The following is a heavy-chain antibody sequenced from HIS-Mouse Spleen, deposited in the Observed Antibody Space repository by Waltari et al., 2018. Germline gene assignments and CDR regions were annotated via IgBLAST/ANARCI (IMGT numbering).Heavy chain of an antibody. J-gene: IGHJ2*01. CDR1: GGSISSCSYY. CDR3: AREIPYSSSWYDWYFDL. D-gene: IGHD6-13*01. Sequence: QLQLQESGPGLVKPSETLSLTCTVSGGSISSCSYYWGWLRQPPGKGLEWIGSIYYSGSTYYNPSLKSRVTISVDTSKNQFSLKLSSVTAADTAVYYCAREIPYSSSWYDWYFDLWGRGTLVTVSS. V-gene: IGHV4-39*07. CDR2: IYYSGST.